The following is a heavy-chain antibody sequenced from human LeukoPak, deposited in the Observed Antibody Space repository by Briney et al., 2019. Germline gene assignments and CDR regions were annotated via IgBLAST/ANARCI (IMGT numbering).Heavy chain of an antibody. CDR3: ARSERYSSGWYFYFDY. J-gene: IGHJ4*02. D-gene: IGHD6-19*01. V-gene: IGHV4-59*01. Sequence: SETLSLTCTVSGGSISTYYWSWIRQSPGKGLEWIGYIYYSGSTNYNPSLKSRVTISIDTSKNQFSLNLSSVTAADTAVYYCARSERYSSGWYFYFDYWGQGTLVTVSS. CDR2: IYYSGST. CDR1: GGSISTYY.